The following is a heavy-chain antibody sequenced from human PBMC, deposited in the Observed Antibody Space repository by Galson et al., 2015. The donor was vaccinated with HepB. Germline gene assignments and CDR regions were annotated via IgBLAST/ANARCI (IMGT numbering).Heavy chain of an antibody. CDR1: GYTFTSYG. V-gene: IGHV1-18*04. CDR2: ISAYNGNT. D-gene: IGHD3-10*01. CDR3: ARDLRNYYGSGSDFDY. Sequence: SCKASGYTFTSYGISWVRQAPGQGLEWMGWISAYNGNTNYAQKLQGRVTMTTDASTSTAYMELRSLRSDDTAVYYCARDLRNYYGSGSDFDYWGQGTLVTVSS. J-gene: IGHJ4*02.